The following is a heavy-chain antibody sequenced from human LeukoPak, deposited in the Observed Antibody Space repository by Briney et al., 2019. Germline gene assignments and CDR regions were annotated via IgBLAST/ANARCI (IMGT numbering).Heavy chain of an antibody. V-gene: IGHV3-7*03. J-gene: IGHJ3*02. CDR1: GFTFRSYW. CDR2: TKQDGSEK. Sequence: GGSLRLSCAASGFTFRSYWMTWVRQAPGKGLEWVANTKQDGSEKYYVDSVKGRFTIFRDNAKNSLYLQMNNLRAEDTAVYYCARVTKDYYYDSSGYYFSDNAFDIWGQGTMVTVSS. CDR3: ARVTKDYYYDSSGYYFSDNAFDI. D-gene: IGHD3-22*01.